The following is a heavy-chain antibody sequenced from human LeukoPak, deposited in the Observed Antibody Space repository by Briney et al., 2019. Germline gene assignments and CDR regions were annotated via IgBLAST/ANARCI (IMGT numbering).Heavy chain of an antibody. V-gene: IGHV4-59*01. Sequence: SETLSLTCTVSGGSISSYYWSWIRQPPGKGLEWIGYIYYSGSTNYNPSLKSRVTISVDTSKNQFSLKLSSVTAADTAVYYCARGAPVGATTLGFDYWGQGTLVAVSS. D-gene: IGHD1-26*01. CDR2: IYYSGST. CDR1: GGSISSYY. CDR3: ARGAPVGATTLGFDY. J-gene: IGHJ4*02.